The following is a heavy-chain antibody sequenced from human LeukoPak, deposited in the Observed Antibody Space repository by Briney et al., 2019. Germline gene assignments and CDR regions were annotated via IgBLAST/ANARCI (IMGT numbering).Heavy chain of an antibody. CDR2: ISSRSSTI. D-gene: IGHD6-19*01. CDR1: GLSFGSER. Sequence: GGSVRLSCARSGLSFGSERMNGVGQAPGKGLEWVSYISSRSSTIYYADSVKGRFTISRDNAKNSLFLQMNSLRDEDTAVYYCARESSGWSRSFDYWGQGTLVTVSS. J-gene: IGHJ4*02. CDR3: ARESSGWSRSFDY. V-gene: IGHV3-48*02.